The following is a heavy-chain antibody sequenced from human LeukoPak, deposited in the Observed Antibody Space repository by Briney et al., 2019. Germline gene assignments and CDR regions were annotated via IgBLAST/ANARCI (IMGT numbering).Heavy chain of an antibody. CDR3: AGDRAYPNDVFNI. CDR1: GFTFSNYA. V-gene: IGHV3-23*01. J-gene: IGHJ3*02. D-gene: IGHD2-21*01. Sequence: GGSLRLSCAASGFTFSNYAMSWVRQAPGKGLEWVSAISGSDGSTWYADSVKGRFTISRDNSKSTLYLHMNSLRDEDTALYYCAGDRAYPNDVFNIWGQGTMITVS. CDR2: ISGSDGST.